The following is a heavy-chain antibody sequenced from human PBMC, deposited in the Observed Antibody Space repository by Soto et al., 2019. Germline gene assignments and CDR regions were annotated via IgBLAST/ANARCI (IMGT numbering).Heavy chain of an antibody. V-gene: IGHV1-2*02. CDR1: GYPFTGYY. D-gene: IGHD6-19*01. CDR2: INPYSGDT. J-gene: IGHJ3*01. CDR3: ARMHSTGWFGAFDF. Sequence: SVKVSCKSSGYPFTGYYLHWVRQAPGQGLEWMGWINPYSGDTKFAEQFQGRVTMTRDTSMSTAFMELSSLRFDDTAIYYCARMHSTGWFGAFDFWGQGTMVIVSS.